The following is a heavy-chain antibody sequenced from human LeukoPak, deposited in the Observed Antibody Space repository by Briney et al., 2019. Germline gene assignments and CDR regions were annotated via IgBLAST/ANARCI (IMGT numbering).Heavy chain of an antibody. CDR3: ARGGIAAAGTSYYYYYMDV. CDR2: MNPNSGNT. D-gene: IGHD6-13*01. CDR1: GYTFTSYD. Sequence: ASVKVSCKASGYTFTSYDINWVRQAPGQGLEWMGWMNPNSGNTGYAQKFQGRVTMTRNTSISTAYMELSSLRSEDTAVYYCARGGIAAAGTSYYYYYMDVWGKGTTVTISS. V-gene: IGHV1-8*01. J-gene: IGHJ6*03.